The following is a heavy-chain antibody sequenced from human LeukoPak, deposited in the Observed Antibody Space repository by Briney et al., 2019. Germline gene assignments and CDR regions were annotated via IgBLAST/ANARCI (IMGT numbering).Heavy chain of an antibody. V-gene: IGHV3-23*01. J-gene: IGHJ4*02. CDR2: ISDSGGST. Sequence: GGSLRLSCAVSGFIFSSYSMNWVRQAPGKGLEWVSGISDSGGSTNYAASVKGRFTISRDNSKDTLYLQMNSLRAEDTAVYYCAKEDSVRREFDYWGQGTLATVSS. CDR3: AKEDSVRREFDY. CDR1: GFIFSSYS.